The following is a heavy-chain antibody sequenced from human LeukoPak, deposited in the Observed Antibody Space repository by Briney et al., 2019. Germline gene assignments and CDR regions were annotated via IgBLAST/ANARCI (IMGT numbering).Heavy chain of an antibody. CDR2: IYYSGST. D-gene: IGHD3-3*01. Sequence: PSETLSLTCAVSGASISGSGYYWGWIRQPPGKGLEWIGNIYYSGSTYYNASLQSRVTISVDTSKNQFSLKLSSVTAADTAVYYCARGLRVFGVVTTRFDPWGQGTLVTVSS. V-gene: IGHV4-39*07. CDR3: ARGLRVFGVVTTRFDP. CDR1: GASISGSGYY. J-gene: IGHJ5*02.